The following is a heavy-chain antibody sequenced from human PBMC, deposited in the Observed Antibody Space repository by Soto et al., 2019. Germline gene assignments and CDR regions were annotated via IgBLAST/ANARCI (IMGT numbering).Heavy chain of an antibody. CDR3: TRLHFIVEPGINY. CDR2: IRTRSNSYAT. J-gene: IGHJ4*02. Sequence: VQLVESGGGLVQPGGSLTLSCAASGLSFSDSGIHWVRQASGKGLEWVGRIRTRSNSYATAYAASVKGRFTISRDDSKNTAYLQMNSLKTEDTAVYYCTRLHFIVEPGINYWGQGTLVTVSS. V-gene: IGHV3-73*02. D-gene: IGHD6-13*01. CDR1: GLSFSDSG.